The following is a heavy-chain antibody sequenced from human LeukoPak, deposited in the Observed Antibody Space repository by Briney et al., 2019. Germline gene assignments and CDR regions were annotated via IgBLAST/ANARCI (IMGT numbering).Heavy chain of an antibody. D-gene: IGHD2-2*01. Sequence: SETLSLTCAVYGGSFSGYYWSWIRQPPGKGLEWIGEINHSGSTNYNPSLKSRVTISVDTSKNQFSLKLSSVTAAGTAVYYCARDGVPAATTNWFDPWGQGTLVTVSS. CDR3: ARDGVPAATTNWFDP. V-gene: IGHV4-34*01. CDR2: INHSGST. J-gene: IGHJ5*02. CDR1: GGSFSGYY.